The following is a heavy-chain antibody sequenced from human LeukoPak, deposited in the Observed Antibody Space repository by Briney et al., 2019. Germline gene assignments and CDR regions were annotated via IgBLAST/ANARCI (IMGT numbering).Heavy chain of an antibody. CDR3: ASWGDYYGSGHRNAFDI. J-gene: IGHJ3*02. CDR1: GGSISSYY. Sequence: SETLSLTCTVSGGSISSYYWSWIRQPPGNGLEWIGYIYYSGSTNYNPSLKSRVTISVDTSKNQFSLKLSSVTAADTAVYYCASWGDYYGSGHRNAFDIWGQGTMVTVSS. CDR2: IYYSGST. D-gene: IGHD3-10*01. V-gene: IGHV4-59*01.